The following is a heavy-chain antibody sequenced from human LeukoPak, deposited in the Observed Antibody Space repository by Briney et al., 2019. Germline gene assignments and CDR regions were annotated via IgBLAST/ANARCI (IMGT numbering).Heavy chain of an antibody. Sequence: ASVKVSCKAAGGTFSIYDINWVRQAPGQGLEWLACMQPYSGNTDYAQKFQGRLTMTRNSSTNTVYMELSSLTSEDTAVYYCARGLPLDHWGQGTLVTVSS. V-gene: IGHV1-8*01. J-gene: IGHJ4*02. CDR2: MQPYSGNT. CDR1: GGTFSIYD. CDR3: ARGLPLDH. D-gene: IGHD2-21*02.